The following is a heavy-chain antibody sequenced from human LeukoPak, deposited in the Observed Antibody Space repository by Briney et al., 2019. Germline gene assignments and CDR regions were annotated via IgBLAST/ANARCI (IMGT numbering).Heavy chain of an antibody. CDR1: GFTFSSYA. D-gene: IGHD5-12*01. CDR3: AKDLGGYSGYDSPY. V-gene: IGHV3-30-3*01. CDR2: ISYDGNNK. Sequence: GRSLRLSCAASGFTFSSYAMHWVRQAPGKGLEWVAVISYDGNNKYYADSVKGRFTISRDNSKNTLYLQMNSLRAEDTAVYYCAKDLGGYSGYDSPYWGQGTLVTVSS. J-gene: IGHJ4*02.